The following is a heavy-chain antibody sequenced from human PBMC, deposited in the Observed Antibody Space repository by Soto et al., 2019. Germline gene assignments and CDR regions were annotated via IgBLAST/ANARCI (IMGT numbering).Heavy chain of an antibody. J-gene: IGHJ3*02. V-gene: IGHV1-69*06. CDR3: ARDPVSRGAFDI. CDR1: GGTFSSYA. D-gene: IGHD2-8*01. CDR2: IIPIFGTA. Sequence: GASVKVSCKASGGTFSSYAISWVRQAPGQGLEWMGGIIPIFGTANYAQKFQGRVTITADKSTSTAYMELSSLRSEDTAVYYCARDPVSRGAFDIWGQWTLVTVSS.